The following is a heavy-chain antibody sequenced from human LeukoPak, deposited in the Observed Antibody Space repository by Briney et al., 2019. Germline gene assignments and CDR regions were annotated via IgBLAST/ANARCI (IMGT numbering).Heavy chain of an antibody. V-gene: IGHV3-74*01. CDR2: INSDGSST. J-gene: IGHJ4*02. D-gene: IGHD6-13*01. Sequence: GGSLRLSCAASGFTFSSYWMHWVRQAPGKGLVWVSRINSDGSSTSYADSVKGRFTISRDNAKNTLYLQMNMRADDTAVYYCAKSVSGNIAAGLDYWGQGTLVTVSS. CDR3: AKSVSGNIAAGLDY. CDR1: GFTFSSYW.